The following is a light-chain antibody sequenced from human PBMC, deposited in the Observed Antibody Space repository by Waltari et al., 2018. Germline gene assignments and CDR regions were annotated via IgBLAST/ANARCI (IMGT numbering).Light chain of an antibody. CDR2: GAS. Sequence: DIVLTQSPGPLSFSPGERGTLPCRASQSFSRFLPWYQQKPGQAPRLLIYGASTRATGIPDRFSGSGSGTDFSLTISRLEPEDFAVYYCQKYDRLPATFGQGTKVEIK. CDR1: QSFSRF. J-gene: IGKJ1*01. CDR3: QKYDRLPAT. V-gene: IGKV3-20*01.